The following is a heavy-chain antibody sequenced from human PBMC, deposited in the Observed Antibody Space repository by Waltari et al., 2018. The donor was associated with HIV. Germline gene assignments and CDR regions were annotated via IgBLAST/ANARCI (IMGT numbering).Heavy chain of an antibody. Sequence: QLQLQESGPGLVKPSETLSLTCTVSGGSISSSNYFGGWLRQPPGKGLECIGSIYHSGSTYYNPSLKSRVTISVDTSKSQFSLKLSSVTAADTAVYYCASTGYTYGLDYWGQGTLVTVSS. CDR2: IYHSGST. CDR3: ASTGYTYGLDY. CDR1: GGSISSSNYF. D-gene: IGHD5-18*01. J-gene: IGHJ4*02. V-gene: IGHV4-39*01.